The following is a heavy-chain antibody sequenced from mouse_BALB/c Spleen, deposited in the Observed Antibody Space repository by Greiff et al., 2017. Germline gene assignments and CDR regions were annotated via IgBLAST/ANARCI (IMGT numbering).Heavy chain of an antibody. CDR1: GYTFTSYW. CDR2: INPSTGYT. V-gene: IGHV1-7*01. J-gene: IGHJ2*01. Sequence: QVQLKQSGAELAKPGASVKMSCKASGYTFTSYWMHWVKQRPGQGLEWIGYINPSTGYTEYNQKFKDKATLTADKSSSTAYMQLSSLTSEDSAVYYCARRDPSLYYWWGQGTTLTVSS. D-gene: IGHD2-1*01. CDR3: ARRDPSLYYW.